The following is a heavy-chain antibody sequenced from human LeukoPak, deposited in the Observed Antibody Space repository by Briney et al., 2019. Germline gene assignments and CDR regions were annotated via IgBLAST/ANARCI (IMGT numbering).Heavy chain of an antibody. J-gene: IGHJ4*02. CDR3: VIGGEEVISARDYFDS. Sequence: PGGSLRLSCAASGYTFNDHAMNWVRQAPAKGLEWVSGVNWNGRNTHYADSVKGRFTISRDNGKNSLYLQMNSLRAEDTALYHCVIGGEEVISARDYFDSWGRGTLVTVSS. V-gene: IGHV3-20*01. CDR1: GYTFNDHA. D-gene: IGHD2/OR15-2a*01. CDR2: VNWNGRNT.